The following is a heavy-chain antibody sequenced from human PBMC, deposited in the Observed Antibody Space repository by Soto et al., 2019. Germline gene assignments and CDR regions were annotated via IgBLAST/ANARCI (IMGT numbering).Heavy chain of an antibody. CDR2: IYYSGST. V-gene: IGHV4-39*01. CDR1: GGSISSSSYY. D-gene: IGHD3-22*01. Sequence: SETLSLTCTVSGGSISSSSYYCGWIRQPPGKGLEWIGSIYYSGSTYYNPSLKSRVTISVDTSKNQFSLKLSSVTAADTAVYYCDCYYDSRGTQHDLDIWGQVPMGT. J-gene: IGHJ3*02. CDR3: DCYYDSRGTQHDLDI.